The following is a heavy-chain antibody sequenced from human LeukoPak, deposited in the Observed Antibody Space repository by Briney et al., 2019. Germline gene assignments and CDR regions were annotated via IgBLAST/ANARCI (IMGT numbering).Heavy chain of an antibody. CDR3: ARGLGGYCSSTSCPFDY. CDR1: GGTFSSYA. J-gene: IGHJ4*02. CDR2: IIPVFGTA. Sequence: GASVKVSCKASGGTFSSYAISWVRQAPGHGLEWMGGIIPVFGTANYAQKFQGRVTITADESTSTAYMELSSLRSEDTAVYYCARGLGGYCSSTSCPFDYWGQGTLVTVSS. V-gene: IGHV1-69*13. D-gene: IGHD2-2*01.